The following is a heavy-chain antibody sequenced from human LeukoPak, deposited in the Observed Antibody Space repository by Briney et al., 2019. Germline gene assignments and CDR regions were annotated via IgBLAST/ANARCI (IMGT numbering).Heavy chain of an antibody. CDR2: IYPGDSDT. Sequence: GESLKISCKGSGYSFTSCWIGWVRPMPGKGLEWMGIIYPGDSDTRYSPSFQGQVTISADKSISTAYLQWSSLKASDTAMYYCARQGEYSYGQFDYWGKGTLVTVSS. J-gene: IGHJ4*02. D-gene: IGHD5-18*01. V-gene: IGHV5-51*01. CDR3: ARQGEYSYGQFDY. CDR1: GYSFTSCW.